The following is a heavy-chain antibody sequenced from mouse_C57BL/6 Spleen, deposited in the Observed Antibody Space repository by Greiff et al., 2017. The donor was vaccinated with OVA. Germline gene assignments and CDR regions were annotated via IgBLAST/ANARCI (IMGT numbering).Heavy chain of an antibody. CDR3: ASGSKCAMDY. J-gene: IGHJ4*01. D-gene: IGHD1-1*01. CDR1: GYAFSSYW. CDR2: IYPGDGDT. Sequence: QVQLKESGAELVKPGASVKISCKASGYAFSSYWMNWVKQRPGKGLEWIGQIYPGDGDTNYNGKFKGKATLTADKSSSTAYMQLSSLTSEDSAVYFCASGSKCAMDYWGQGTSVTVSS. V-gene: IGHV1-80*01.